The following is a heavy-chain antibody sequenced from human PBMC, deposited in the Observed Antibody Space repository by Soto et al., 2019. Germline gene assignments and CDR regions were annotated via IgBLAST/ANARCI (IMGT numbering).Heavy chain of an antibody. J-gene: IGHJ4*02. Sequence: PGESLKISCAASGFTFSDYYMSWIRQAPGKGLEWVSYISSSGSTIYYADSVKGRFTISRDNAKNSLYLQMNSLRAEDTAVYYCASRGPAGTDPILQIDYWGQGTLVTVSS. CDR3: ASRGPAGTDPILQIDY. CDR1: GFTFSDYY. D-gene: IGHD6-13*01. CDR2: ISSSGSTI. V-gene: IGHV3-11*01.